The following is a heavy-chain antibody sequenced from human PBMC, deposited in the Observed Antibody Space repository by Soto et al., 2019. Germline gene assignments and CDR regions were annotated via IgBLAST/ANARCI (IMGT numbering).Heavy chain of an antibody. D-gene: IGHD1-1*01. V-gene: IGHV4-59*11. J-gene: IGHJ5*02. CDR2: IFYTGST. Sequence: SETLSLTCTVSGGSISGHYWIWIRQSPGKGLEWIGYIFYTGSTNYNPSLKSRVTLSADTSKKQFSLKLRSVTAADTAVYYCVRDGTKTLRDWFDPWGQGVSVTVSS. CDR3: VRDGTKTLRDWFDP. CDR1: GGSISGHY.